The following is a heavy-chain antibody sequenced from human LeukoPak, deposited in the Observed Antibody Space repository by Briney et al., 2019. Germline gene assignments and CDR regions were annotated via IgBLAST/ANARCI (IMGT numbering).Heavy chain of an antibody. V-gene: IGHV3-30-3*01. CDR3: ARDPADGYLDY. D-gene: IGHD5-24*01. J-gene: IGHJ4*02. CDR1: GFTFSSYA. Sequence: GGSLGLSCAASGFTFSSYAMHWVRQAPGKGLEWVAVISYDGSNKYYADSVKGRFTISRDNSKNTLYLQMNSLRAEDTAVYYCARDPADGYLDYWGQGTLVTVSS. CDR2: ISYDGSNK.